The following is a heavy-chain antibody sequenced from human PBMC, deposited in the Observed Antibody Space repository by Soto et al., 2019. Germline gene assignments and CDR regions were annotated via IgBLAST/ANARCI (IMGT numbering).Heavy chain of an antibody. CDR2: ISSSSSTI. CDR3: ARNYYDSSGYYYLFSGFGDLWY. J-gene: IGHJ4*02. CDR1: GFTFSSYS. Sequence: EVQLVESGGGLVQPGGSLRLSCAASGFTFSSYSMNWVRQAPGKGLEWVSYISSSSSTIYYADSVKGRFTISRDNAKNSLYLQMNSLRDEDTAVYYCARNYYDSSGYYYLFSGFGDLWYWGQGTLVTVSS. V-gene: IGHV3-48*02. D-gene: IGHD3-22*01.